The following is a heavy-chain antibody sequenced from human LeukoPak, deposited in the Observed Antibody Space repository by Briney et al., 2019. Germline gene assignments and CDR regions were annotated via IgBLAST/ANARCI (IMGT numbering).Heavy chain of an antibody. Sequence: GGSLRLSCAASGFGFSSYDMHWVRQAPGKGLVWVAIIWFDGSAKYYGDSVKGRFTISRDNSKNTLYLQMNSLRVEDTAVYYCARDLNREDFDYWGQGTLVAVSS. V-gene: IGHV3-33*01. CDR2: IWFDGSAK. CDR1: GFGFSSYD. D-gene: IGHD1-14*01. CDR3: ARDLNREDFDY. J-gene: IGHJ4*02.